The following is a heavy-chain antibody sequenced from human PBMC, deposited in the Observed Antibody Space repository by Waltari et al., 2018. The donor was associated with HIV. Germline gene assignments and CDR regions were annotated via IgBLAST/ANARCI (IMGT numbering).Heavy chain of an antibody. CDR1: GGSFSGSY. D-gene: IGHD5-18*01. CDR2: INHSGST. Sequence: QVQLQQWGAGLLKPSETLSLTCAVNGGSFSGSYWSWIRQPPGKGLEWIGEINHSGSTNYNPSLKSRVTISVDTSKNQFSLKLSSVTAADTAVYYCASDTAMVISYFDYWGQGTLVTVSS. V-gene: IGHV4-34*01. CDR3: ASDTAMVISYFDY. J-gene: IGHJ4*02.